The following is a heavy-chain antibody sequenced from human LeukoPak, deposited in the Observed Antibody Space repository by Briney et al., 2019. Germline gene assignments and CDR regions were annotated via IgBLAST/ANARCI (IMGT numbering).Heavy chain of an antibody. Sequence: PSETLSLTCTVSGGSIGTSVYYWNWIRQHPGKGLEWIGFISDSGSTLYNASLKSRISISSDTSKNQFSLKLTSVTAADMAVYYCARGRYSYGWNDSWGQGTLVTVSS. D-gene: IGHD3-16*02. CDR1: GGSIGTSVYY. CDR3: ARGRYSYGWNDS. J-gene: IGHJ5*01. CDR2: ISDSGST. V-gene: IGHV4-31*03.